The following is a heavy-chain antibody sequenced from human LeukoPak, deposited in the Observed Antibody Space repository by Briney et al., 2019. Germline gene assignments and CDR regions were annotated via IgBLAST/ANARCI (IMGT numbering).Heavy chain of an antibody. J-gene: IGHJ4*02. D-gene: IGHD3-10*01. CDR3: ARHSDVIGAI. Sequence: GESLKISCKASGYTFTHQWIGWVRQKSGSGLEWMGIIYPRDSDTRYSPSFQGHVSISADTSINTASLEWSRLEASDTAIYYCARHSDVIGAIWGQGTLVTVSS. CDR1: GYTFTHQW. CDR2: IYPRDSDT. V-gene: IGHV5-51*01.